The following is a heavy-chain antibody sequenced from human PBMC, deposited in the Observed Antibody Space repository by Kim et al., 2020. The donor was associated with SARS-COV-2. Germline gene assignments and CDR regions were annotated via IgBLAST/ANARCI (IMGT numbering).Heavy chain of an antibody. Sequence: SETLSLTCTVSGGSISSGDYYWSWIRQPPGKGLEWIGYIYYSGSTYYNPSLKSRVTISVDTSKNQFSLKLSSVTAADTTVYYCARGDTMVRGAMDYWGQGTLVTVSS. CDR1: GGSISSGDYY. CDR2: IYYSGST. J-gene: IGHJ4*02. V-gene: IGHV4-30-4*01. CDR3: ARGDTMVRGAMDY. D-gene: IGHD3-10*01.